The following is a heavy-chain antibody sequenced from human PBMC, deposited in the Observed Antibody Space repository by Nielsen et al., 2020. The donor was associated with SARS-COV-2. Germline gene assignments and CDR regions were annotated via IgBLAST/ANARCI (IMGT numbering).Heavy chain of an antibody. CDR1: GFTVSSNY. J-gene: IGHJ4*02. D-gene: IGHD3-16*02. Sequence: GESLKISCAASGFTVSSNYMNWVRQAPGKGLEWVSVIYSGGSTFYADSVKGRFTISRDNSKNTLYLQMNSLRAEDTAVYYCARGPITFGGVIVPFDYWGQGTLVTVFS. V-gene: IGHV3-53*01. CDR2: IYSGGST. CDR3: ARGPITFGGVIVPFDY.